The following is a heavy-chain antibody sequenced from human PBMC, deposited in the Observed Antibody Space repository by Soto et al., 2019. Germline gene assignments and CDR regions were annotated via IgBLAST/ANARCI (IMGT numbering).Heavy chain of an antibody. CDR2: VYSTGST. V-gene: IGHV4-4*07. D-gene: IGHD3-22*01. CDR3: ARDEYYDSNNWFDH. J-gene: IGHJ5*02. Sequence: SETLSLTCTVSGGAITAYYWSWIQQPVGEGLQWIGRVYSTGSTNYNPSLRSRVTMSVDTSQNQFFLRLSSVTAADTAVYYCARDEYYDSNNWFDHWGQGILVTVSS. CDR1: GGAITAYY.